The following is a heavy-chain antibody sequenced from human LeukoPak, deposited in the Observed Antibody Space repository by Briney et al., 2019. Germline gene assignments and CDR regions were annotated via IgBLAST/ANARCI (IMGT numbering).Heavy chain of an antibody. Sequence: SETLSLTCTVSGYSISSGYYWGWIRQPPGKGLEWIGSIYHSGSTYYNPSLKSRVTISVDTSKNQFSLKLSSVTAADTAVYYCASLKGDYWGQGTLVTVSS. CDR2: IYHSGST. CDR1: GYSISSGYY. V-gene: IGHV4-38-2*02. J-gene: IGHJ4*02. CDR3: ASLKGDY.